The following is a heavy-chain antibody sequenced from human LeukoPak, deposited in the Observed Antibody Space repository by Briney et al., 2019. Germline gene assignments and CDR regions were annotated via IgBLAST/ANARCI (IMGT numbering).Heavy chain of an antibody. CDR3: ARAPIAAASNWFDP. CDR1: GGSISSSSYY. V-gene: IGHV4-39*07. Sequence: SETLSLTCTVSGGSISSSSYYWGWIRQPPGKGLEWIGSIYYSGSTYYNPSLKSRVTISVDTSKNQFSLKLSSVTAADTAVYYCARAPIAAASNWFDPWGQGTLVTVSS. J-gene: IGHJ5*02. CDR2: IYYSGST. D-gene: IGHD6-13*01.